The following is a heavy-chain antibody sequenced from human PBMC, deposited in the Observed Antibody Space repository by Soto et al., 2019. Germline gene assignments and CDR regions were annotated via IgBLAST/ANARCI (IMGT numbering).Heavy chain of an antibody. J-gene: IGHJ4*02. D-gene: IGHD3-22*01. Sequence: SETLSLTCTVSGGSISGSSYYWGWIRQPPGKGLEWIGSIYYSGSTYYNPSLKSRVTISVDTSKNQFSLKLSSVTAADTAVYYCARATYYYDRSGYLYYFDYWGQGTLVTAPQ. CDR3: ARATYYYDRSGYLYYFDY. CDR2: IYYSGST. V-gene: IGHV4-39*07. CDR1: GGSISGSSYY.